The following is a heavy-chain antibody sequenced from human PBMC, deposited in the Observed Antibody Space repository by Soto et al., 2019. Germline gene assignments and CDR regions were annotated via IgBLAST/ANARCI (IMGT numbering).Heavy chain of an antibody. V-gene: IGHV3-30*18. CDR3: AKDRAPMSKRPCSFDY. Sequence: QVQLVESGGGVVQPGRSLRLSCAASGFTFSSYGMHWVRQAPGKGLEWVAVISYDGSNKYYADSVKGRFTISRDNSTKTLYLQMNSLRAEATAVYYCAKDRAPMSKRPCSFDYWGQGTLVTVSS. J-gene: IGHJ4*02. D-gene: IGHD6-25*01. CDR1: GFTFSSYG. CDR2: ISYDGSNK.